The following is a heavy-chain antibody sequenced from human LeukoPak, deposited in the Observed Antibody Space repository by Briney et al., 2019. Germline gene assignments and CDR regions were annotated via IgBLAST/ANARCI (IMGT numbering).Heavy chain of an antibody. CDR2: ISGSVGST. D-gene: IGHD3-22*01. J-gene: IGHJ4*02. V-gene: IGHV3-23*01. Sequence: PGGSLRLSCAASGFTLSSYAMSWVRQAPGKGLEWVSAISGSVGSTYYADSVKGRVTISRDNSKNTLYLQMNSLRAEDTAVYYCAKAFNYYDSSGYYEDYFDYWGQGTLVTVSS. CDR3: AKAFNYYDSSGYYEDYFDY. CDR1: GFTLSSYA.